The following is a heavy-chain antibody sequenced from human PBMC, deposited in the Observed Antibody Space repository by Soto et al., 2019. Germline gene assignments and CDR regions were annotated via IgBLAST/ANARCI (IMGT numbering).Heavy chain of an antibody. CDR2: ISSSSSYI. D-gene: IGHD5-18*01. V-gene: IGHV3-21*03. J-gene: IGHJ5*02. CDR3: TAWIRLWSS. Sequence: GGSLRLSCAASGFTFSSYSMNWVRQAPGKGLEWVSSISSSSSYIYYAAPVKGRFTISRDDSKNTLYLQMNSLKTEDSAIFYCTAWIRLWSSWGQGTLVTVSS. CDR1: GFTFSSYS.